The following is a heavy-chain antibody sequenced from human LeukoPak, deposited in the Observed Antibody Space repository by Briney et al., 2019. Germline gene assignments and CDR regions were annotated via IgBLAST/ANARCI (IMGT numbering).Heavy chain of an antibody. Sequence: PSGTLSLTCTVSGGSISSYYWSWIRQPPGKGLEWIGYIYYSGSTNYNPSLKSRVTISVDTSKNQFSLKLSSVTAADTAVYYCARVRDGDYALSYWGQGTLVTVSS. V-gene: IGHV4-59*01. CDR2: IYYSGST. CDR3: ARVRDGDYALSY. J-gene: IGHJ4*02. CDR1: GGSISSYY. D-gene: IGHD4-17*01.